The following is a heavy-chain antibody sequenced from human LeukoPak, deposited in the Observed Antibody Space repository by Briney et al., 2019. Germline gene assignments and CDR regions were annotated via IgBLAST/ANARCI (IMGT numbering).Heavy chain of an antibody. CDR2: IYYSGST. Sequence: SETLSLTCTVSGGPISTYYWSWIRQHPGKGLEWIGYIYYSGSTYYNPSLKSRVTISVDTSKNQFSLKLSSVTAADTAVYYCARGRKDYDFWSGSVNWFDPWGQGTLVTVSS. J-gene: IGHJ5*02. CDR3: ARGRKDYDFWSGSVNWFDP. D-gene: IGHD3-3*01. V-gene: IGHV4-59*06. CDR1: GGPISTYY.